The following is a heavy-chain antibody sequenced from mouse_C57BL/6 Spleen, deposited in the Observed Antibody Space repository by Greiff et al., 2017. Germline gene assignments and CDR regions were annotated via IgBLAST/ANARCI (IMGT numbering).Heavy chain of an antibody. CDR1: GYSITSGYD. Sequence: VQLQQSGPGMVKPSQSLSLTCTVTGYSITSGYDWHWIRHFPGNKLEWMGYISYSGSTNYNPSLKSRISITHDTSKNHFFLKLNSVTTEDTATYDCARGGGGDAMDYWGQGTSVTVSS. V-gene: IGHV3-1*01. J-gene: IGHJ4*01. CDR2: ISYSGST. CDR3: ARGGGGDAMDY.